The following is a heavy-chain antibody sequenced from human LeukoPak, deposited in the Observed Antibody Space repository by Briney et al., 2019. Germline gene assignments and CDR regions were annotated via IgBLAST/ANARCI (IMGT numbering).Heavy chain of an antibody. CDR1: GYTLTELS. D-gene: IGHD3-3*01. CDR2: FDPEDGET. Sequence: GASVKVSRKVSGYTLTELSMHWVRQAPGKGLEWMGGFDPEDGETIYAQKFQGRVTMTEDTSTDTAYMELSSLRSEDTAVYYCAAARVLRFLEWLPDFDYWGQGTLVTVSS. V-gene: IGHV1-24*01. CDR3: AAARVLRFLEWLPDFDY. J-gene: IGHJ4*02.